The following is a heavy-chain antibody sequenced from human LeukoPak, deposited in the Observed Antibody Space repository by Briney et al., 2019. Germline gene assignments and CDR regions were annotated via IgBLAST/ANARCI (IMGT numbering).Heavy chain of an antibody. J-gene: IGHJ5*02. CDR1: GYSISSGYY. D-gene: IGHD2-2*01. CDR3: ARDSPAEYQLPIYNWFDP. CDR2: IYHSGST. V-gene: IGHV4-38-2*02. Sequence: SETLSLTCTVSGYSISSGYYWGWIRQPPGKGLEWVGSIYHSGSTYYNQSLKSRVTISVDRTKNQFSLKLSSVTAADTAVYYCARDSPAEYQLPIYNWFDPWGQGTLVTVSS.